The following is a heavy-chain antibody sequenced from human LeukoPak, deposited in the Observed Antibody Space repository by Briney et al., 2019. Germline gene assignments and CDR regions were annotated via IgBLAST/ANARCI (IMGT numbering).Heavy chain of an antibody. J-gene: IGHJ4*02. D-gene: IGHD3-10*01. Sequence: PSETLSLTCTVSGGSISSSSYYWGWIRQPPGKGLEWIGSIYYSGSTYYNPSLKSRATISVDTSKNQFSLKLSSVTAADTAVYYCARLVESDTGTDCDYWGQGTLVTVSS. CDR1: GGSISSSSYY. CDR2: IYYSGST. CDR3: ARLVESDTGTDCDY. V-gene: IGHV4-39*01.